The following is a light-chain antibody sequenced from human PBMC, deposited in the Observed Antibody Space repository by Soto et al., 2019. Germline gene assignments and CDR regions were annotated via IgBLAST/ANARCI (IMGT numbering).Light chain of an antibody. V-gene: IGLV1-44*01. CDR2: SND. Sequence: QSVVTQPPSASGTPGQRVTISCSGSSSNIGTNAVNWCQQLPGTAPRLLIYSNDQRPPGVPDRFSGSKSGNTASLTISGLQAEDEADYYCFSYRSTGILLFGGGTKVTVL. J-gene: IGLJ2*01. CDR1: SSNIGTNA. CDR3: FSYRSTGILL.